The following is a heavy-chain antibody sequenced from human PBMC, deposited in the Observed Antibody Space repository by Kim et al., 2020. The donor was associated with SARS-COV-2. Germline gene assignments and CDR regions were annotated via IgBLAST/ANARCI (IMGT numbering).Heavy chain of an antibody. CDR3: ARGLADTIFGVVTRNWFDP. J-gene: IGHJ5*02. CDR2: IYYSGST. V-gene: IGHV4-39*01. D-gene: IGHD3-3*01. CDR1: GGSISSSSYY. Sequence: SETLSLTCTVSGGSISSSSYYWGWIRQPPGKGLEWIGSIYYSGSTYYNPSLKSRVTISVDTSKNQFSLKLSSVTAADTAVYYCARGLADTIFGVVTRNWFDPWGQGTLVTVSS.